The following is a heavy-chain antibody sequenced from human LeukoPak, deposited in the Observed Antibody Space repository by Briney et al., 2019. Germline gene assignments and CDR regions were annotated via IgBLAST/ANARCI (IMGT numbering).Heavy chain of an antibody. CDR2: MNPKSGYT. V-gene: IGHV1-8*01. Sequence: ASVKVSCKASGYTFTNYDINWVRQATGQGLEWIGWMNPKSGYTGYAQKFQGRVTMTRDTSISTAYMELGSLRSEDTAVYYCARVTGSIDYWGQGTLVTVSS. J-gene: IGHJ4*02. CDR3: ARVTGSIDY. CDR1: GYTFTNYD. D-gene: IGHD1-26*01.